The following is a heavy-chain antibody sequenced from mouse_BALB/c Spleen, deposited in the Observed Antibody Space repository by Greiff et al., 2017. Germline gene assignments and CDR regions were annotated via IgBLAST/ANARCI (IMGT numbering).Heavy chain of an antibody. Sequence: QVQLQQSGPELVRPGVSVKISCKGSSYTFTDYAMHWVKQSHAKSLEWIGVISTYYGNTNYNQKFKGKATMTVDKSSSTAYMELARLTSEDSAVYYCARAGYDVYYAMDYWGQGTSVTVSS. V-gene: IGHV1-67*01. CDR3: ARAGYDVYYAMDY. J-gene: IGHJ4*01. CDR1: SYTFTDYA. D-gene: IGHD2-2*01. CDR2: ISTYYGNT.